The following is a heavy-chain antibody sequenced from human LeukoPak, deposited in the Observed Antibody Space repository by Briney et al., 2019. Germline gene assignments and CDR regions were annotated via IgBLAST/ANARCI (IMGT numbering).Heavy chain of an antibody. CDR3: ARDLRSSGWYYFDY. CDR2: IKQDGSEK. CDR1: EFTFISNW. Sequence: GGSRGLSCAASEFTFISNWMSWVGQAQGKGLKWVATIKQDGSEKYYVDSVKGRFTISRDNAKNSLYLQMNSLRAEDTAVYYCARDLRSSGWYYFDYWGQGTLVAVSS. V-gene: IGHV3-7*01. D-gene: IGHD6-19*01. J-gene: IGHJ4*02.